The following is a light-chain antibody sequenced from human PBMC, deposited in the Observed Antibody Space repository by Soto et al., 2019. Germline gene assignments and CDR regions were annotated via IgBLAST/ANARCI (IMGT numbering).Light chain of an antibody. CDR2: GAS. CDR3: QKYGSSPRT. V-gene: IGKV3-20*01. Sequence: EIVLTQSPGTLSLSPGERATLSCRASQSVSSSYLAWFQQRPGQAPRLLIYGASSRATGIPDRFSGSGSGTDFTITISRLEPEDLGMYYCQKYGSSPRTFGQGTKVEIK. CDR1: QSVSSSY. J-gene: IGKJ1*01.